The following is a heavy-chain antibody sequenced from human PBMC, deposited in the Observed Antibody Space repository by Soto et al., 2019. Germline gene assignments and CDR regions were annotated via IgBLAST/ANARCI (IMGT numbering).Heavy chain of an antibody. J-gene: IGHJ5*02. CDR1: GGTISSGDYY. Sequence: PSETLSLTCTVSGGTISSGDYYWSWIRQPPGKGLEWIGYIYYSGSTYYNPSLKSRVTISVDTSKNQFSLKLSSVTAADTAVYYCARRYCSSTSCYNFPSPLFDPWAQRILVTVSS. V-gene: IGHV4-30-4*01. CDR2: IYYSGST. CDR3: ARRYCSSTSCYNFPSPLFDP. D-gene: IGHD2-2*02.